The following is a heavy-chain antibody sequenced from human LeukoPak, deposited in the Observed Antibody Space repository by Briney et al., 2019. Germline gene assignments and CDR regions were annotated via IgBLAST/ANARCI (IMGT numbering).Heavy chain of an antibody. D-gene: IGHD1-1*01. Sequence: PGGSLRLSCAASGFTFSSYSMNWVRQAPGKGLEWVSYISSSSSTIYYADSVKGRFTISRDNAKNSLYLQMNSLRAEDTAVYYCARDLGPAWKTDWGQGTLVTVSS. CDR1: GFTFSSYS. V-gene: IGHV3-48*01. CDR2: ISSSSSTI. CDR3: ARDLGPAWKTD. J-gene: IGHJ4*02.